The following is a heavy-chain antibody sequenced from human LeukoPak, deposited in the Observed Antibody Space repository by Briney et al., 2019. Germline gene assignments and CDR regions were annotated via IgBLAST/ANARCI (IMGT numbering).Heavy chain of an antibody. CDR1: GGSFSGYY. CDR3: ARSWGSGWLYDI. D-gene: IGHD6-19*01. Sequence: SETLSLTCAVYGGSFSGYYWSWIRQPPGKGLEWIGEINHSGSTNYNPSLKSRVTMSVDTSKNQFSLKLSSVTAADTAVYYCARSWGSGWLYDIWGQGTMVTVSS. CDR2: INHSGST. J-gene: IGHJ3*02. V-gene: IGHV4-34*01.